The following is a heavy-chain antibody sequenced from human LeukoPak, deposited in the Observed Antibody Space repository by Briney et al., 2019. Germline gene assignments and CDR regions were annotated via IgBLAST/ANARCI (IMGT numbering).Heavy chain of an antibody. CDR3: ARDVMFGGIVGIHN. D-gene: IGHD3-16*01. V-gene: IGHV2-70*11. J-gene: IGHJ1*01. Sequence: ESGPTLVNPTQTLTLTCTFSGFSLSTSAMCVSWIRQPPGKALEWLARIDWDDDKYYSPSLKTRLTISKDTSKNQVVLTMTNMDPVDTATYYCARDVMFGGIVGIHNWGQGTRVTVSS. CDR1: GFSLSTSAMC. CDR2: IDWDDDK.